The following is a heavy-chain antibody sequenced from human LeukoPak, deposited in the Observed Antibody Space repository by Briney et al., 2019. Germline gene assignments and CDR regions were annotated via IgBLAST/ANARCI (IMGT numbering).Heavy chain of an antibody. CDR2: IYYSGST. D-gene: IGHD5-18*01. V-gene: IGHV4-31*03. CDR1: GGSITSSGYY. CDR3: ARGYGRYFDY. J-gene: IGHJ4*02. Sequence: SQTLSLTCTVSGGSITSSGYYWTWIRQHPGKGLEWIGHIYYSGSTYYNPSLKSRVTISVDTSKNQFSLKLSSVTAADTAVYYCARGYGRYFDYWGQGTLVTVSP.